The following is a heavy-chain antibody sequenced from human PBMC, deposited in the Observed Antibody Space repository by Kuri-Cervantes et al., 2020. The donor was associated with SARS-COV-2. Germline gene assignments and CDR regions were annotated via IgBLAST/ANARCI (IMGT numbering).Heavy chain of an antibody. Sequence: GESLRLSCAASGFTLRSYWMSWVRQAPGKGLEWVANIKQDGSEKYYVDSVKGRFTISRDNAKNSLYLQMNSLRAEDTAVYYCARDPNYYDSSANEGFDYWGQGTLVTVSS. CDR2: IKQDGSEK. V-gene: IGHV3-7*01. D-gene: IGHD3-22*01. J-gene: IGHJ4*02. CDR1: GFTLRSYW. CDR3: ARDPNYYDSSANEGFDY.